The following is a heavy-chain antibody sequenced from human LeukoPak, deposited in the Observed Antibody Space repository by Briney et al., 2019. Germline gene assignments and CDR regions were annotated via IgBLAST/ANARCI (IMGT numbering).Heavy chain of an antibody. D-gene: IGHD2-15*01. CDR1: GFTFINYE. J-gene: IGHJ4*02. V-gene: IGHV3-48*03. CDR3: ARLGFCSDGSCYSLDY. Sequence: PGGSLRLPCAASGFTFINYEMNWVRQAPGMGLEWVSYITSSGPTAYYADSVKGRFNISRDNAQNSLFLQMNNLTAEDTAIYYCARLGFCSDGSCYSLDYWGQGILVTVSS. CDR2: ITSSGPTA.